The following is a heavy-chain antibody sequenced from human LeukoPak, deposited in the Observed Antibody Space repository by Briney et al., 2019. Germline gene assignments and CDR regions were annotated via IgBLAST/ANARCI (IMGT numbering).Heavy chain of an antibody. CDR3: ARVHVWGSPPTDY. Sequence: GGSLRLSCAVSGFTFSSYSMNWVRQAPGKGLEWVSFISGSSSYIYYADSVKGRFTISRDNAKNSLYLQVNSLRSDDTAVYYCARVHVWGSPPTDYWGQGTLVTVSS. J-gene: IGHJ4*02. D-gene: IGHD3-16*01. CDR2: ISGSSSYI. V-gene: IGHV3-21*04. CDR1: GFTFSSYS.